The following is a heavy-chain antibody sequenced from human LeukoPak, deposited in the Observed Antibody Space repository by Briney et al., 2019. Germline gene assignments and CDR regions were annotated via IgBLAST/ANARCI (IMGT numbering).Heavy chain of an antibody. Sequence: ASVKVSCKASGGTFSSYAISWVRQAPGQGLEWMGGIIPIFGTANYAQKFQGRVTITADESTSTAYMELSSLRSEDTAVYYCAKNPTTVTTKAYYYYMDVWGKGTTVTVSS. V-gene: IGHV1-69*13. CDR3: AKNPTTVTTKAYYYYMDV. J-gene: IGHJ6*03. D-gene: IGHD4-11*01. CDR2: IIPIFGTA. CDR1: GGTFSSYA.